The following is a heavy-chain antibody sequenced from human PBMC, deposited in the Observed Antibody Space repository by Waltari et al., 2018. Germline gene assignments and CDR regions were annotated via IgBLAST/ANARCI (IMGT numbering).Heavy chain of an antibody. CDR3: ARDPPRRLTYGQQLSYFDY. Sequence: QLQLQESGPGLVKPSETLSLTCTVSGGSISSSSSYWGWIRQPPGKGLEWIGSIYYSGSTYYHPSLKSRVTISVDTSKNQFSLKLSSVTAADTAVYYCARDPPRRLTYGQQLSYFDYWGQGTLVTVSS. CDR1: GGSISSSSSY. D-gene: IGHD6-13*01. V-gene: IGHV4-39*07. CDR2: IYYSGST. J-gene: IGHJ4*02.